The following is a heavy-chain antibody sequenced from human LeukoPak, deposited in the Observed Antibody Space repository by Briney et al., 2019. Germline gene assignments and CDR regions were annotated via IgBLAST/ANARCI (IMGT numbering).Heavy chain of an antibody. CDR2: IRYDGSDH. J-gene: IGHJ4*02. CDR1: SLTFIGYG. Sequence: GGSLRLSCAETSLTFIGYGLHSFVQAPGKGLEWVTFIRYDGSDHYYTDSVKGRFTISRDTAEATLYLQMNSLIAEDTAVYYCAKGGSSGWFYFYYWGLGTLVTVSS. D-gene: IGHD6-19*01. V-gene: IGHV3-30*02. CDR3: AKGGSSGWFYFYY.